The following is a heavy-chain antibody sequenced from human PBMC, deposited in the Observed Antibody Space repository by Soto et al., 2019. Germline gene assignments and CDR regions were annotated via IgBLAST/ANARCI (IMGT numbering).Heavy chain of an antibody. CDR3: AVSMGAATANWFDP. CDR2: FDPEDGET. V-gene: IGHV1-24*01. D-gene: IGHD2-21*02. Sequence: ASVKVSCKVSGYTLTELSMHWVRQAPGKGLEWMGGFDPEDGETIYAQKFQGRVTMTEDTSTDTAYMELSSLRSEDTAVYYCAVSMGAATANWFDPWGQGTLVTVSS. CDR1: GYTLTELS. J-gene: IGHJ5*02.